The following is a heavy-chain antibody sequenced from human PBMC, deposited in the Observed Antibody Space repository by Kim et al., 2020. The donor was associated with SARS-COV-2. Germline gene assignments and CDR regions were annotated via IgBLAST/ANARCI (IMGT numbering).Heavy chain of an antibody. CDR1: GFTFSSYG. CDR2: IWYDGSNK. CDR3: AKDLGSRGSGSFYYYYYGMDV. Sequence: GGSLRLSCAASGFTFSSYGMHWVRQAPGKGLEWVAVIWYDGSNKYYADSVKGRFTISRDNSKNTLYLQMNSLRAEDTAVYYCAKDLGSRGSGSFYYYYYGMDVWGQGTTVTVSS. V-gene: IGHV3-33*06. J-gene: IGHJ6*02. D-gene: IGHD3-10*01.